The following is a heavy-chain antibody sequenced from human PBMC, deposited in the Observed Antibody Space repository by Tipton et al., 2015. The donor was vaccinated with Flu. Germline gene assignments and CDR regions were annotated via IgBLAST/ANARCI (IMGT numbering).Heavy chain of an antibody. J-gene: IGHJ4*02. CDR1: GYSIGSGYY. Sequence: TLSLTCAVSGYSIGSGYYWGWIRQPPGKGLELIGSIYPSGTTYCNPSLKSRVTLSVDTSKSQFSLMLRSVTAADTAVYYCARLSYYDVDLKNFYFDYWGQGALVTVSS. CDR3: ARLSYYDVDLKNFYFDY. V-gene: IGHV4-38-2*01. D-gene: IGHD3-10*02. CDR2: IYPSGTT.